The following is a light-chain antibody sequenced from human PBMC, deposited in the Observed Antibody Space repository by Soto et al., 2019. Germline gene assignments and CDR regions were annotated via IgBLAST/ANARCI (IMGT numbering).Light chain of an antibody. Sequence: EIVLTQSPGTLSLSPGERATLSCRARQNVSSSYLAWYQHKPGQAPRLLIYGASSRATGIPDRFSGSGSGTDFTLTISILEPEDFAVYYCQQYGSSPHTFGQGTKLEIK. CDR3: QQYGSSPHT. CDR1: QNVSSSY. J-gene: IGKJ2*01. V-gene: IGKV3-20*01. CDR2: GAS.